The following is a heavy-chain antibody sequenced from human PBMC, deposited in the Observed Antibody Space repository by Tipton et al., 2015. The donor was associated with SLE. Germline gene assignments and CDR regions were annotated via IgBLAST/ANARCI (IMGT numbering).Heavy chain of an antibody. D-gene: IGHD2-21*01. CDR1: GGSISTSNNY. Sequence: TLSLTCTVSGGSISTSNNYWDWIRQPPGKGLEWIGTIYYSGRTDYNPSLKSRDTMSVDTSMNQFSLRLTSVTAADTAVYYCARRRFQSAPDYWGQGALVTVSS. CDR3: ARRRFQSAPDY. J-gene: IGHJ4*02. CDR2: IYYSGRT. V-gene: IGHV4-39*07.